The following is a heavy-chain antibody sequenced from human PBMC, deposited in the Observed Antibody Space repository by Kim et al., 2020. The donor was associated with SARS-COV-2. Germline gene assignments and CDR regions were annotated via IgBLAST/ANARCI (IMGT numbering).Heavy chain of an antibody. CDR2: IKSKTDGGTT. Sequence: GGSLRLSCAASGFTFSNAWMSWVRQAPGKGLEWVGRIKSKTDGGTTDYAAPVKGRFTISRDDSKNTLYLQMNSLKTEDTAVYYCTTDRRGSGSYYNFDYWGQGTLVTVSS. J-gene: IGHJ4*02. CDR1: GFTFSNAW. V-gene: IGHV3-15*01. D-gene: IGHD3-10*01. CDR3: TTDRRGSGSYYNFDY.